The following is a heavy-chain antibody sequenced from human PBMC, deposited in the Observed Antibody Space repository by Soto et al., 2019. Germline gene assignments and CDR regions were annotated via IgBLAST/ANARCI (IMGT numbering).Heavy chain of an antibody. CDR1: GYTFTSYA. V-gene: IGHV1-3*01. CDR3: ARDLGYYDSSGYFHYFDY. J-gene: IGHJ4*02. CDR2: INAGNGNT. Sequence: GASVKVSCKASGYTFTSYAMHWVRQAPGQRLEWMGWINAGNGNTKYSQKFQGRVTITRDTSASTAYMELSSLRSEDTAVYYCARDLGYYDSSGYFHYFDYWGQGTLVTVSS. D-gene: IGHD3-22*01.